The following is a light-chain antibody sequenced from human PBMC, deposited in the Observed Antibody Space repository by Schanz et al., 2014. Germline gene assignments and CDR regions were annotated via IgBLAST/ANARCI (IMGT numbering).Light chain of an antibody. J-gene: IGLJ3*02. CDR3: GTWDSGLSAGRV. CDR1: TSNIGAGYD. Sequence: QSVLTQPPSVSGAPGQRITISCTGSTSNIGAGYDVHWYQQLPGTAPRLLIYGSFNRPSGIPDRFSGSKSGTSATLGITGLQTGDEADYYCGTWDSGLSAGRVFGGGTKLTVL. CDR2: GSF. V-gene: IGLV1-51*02.